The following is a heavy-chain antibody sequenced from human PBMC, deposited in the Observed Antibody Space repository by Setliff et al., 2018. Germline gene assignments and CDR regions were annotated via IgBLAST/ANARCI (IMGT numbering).Heavy chain of an antibody. V-gene: IGHV3-13*01. Sequence: PGGSLRLSCAVSGFTFTNYALHWVRQATGKGLEWVSVIGGGGDIYHADSVKGRFTISRDNSKNTLYLQMNSLRPEDKAVYYCVKVSGRFDAGFDSWGQGTLVTVSS. CDR2: IGGGGDI. CDR1: GFTFTNYA. D-gene: IGHD3-3*01. CDR3: VKVSGRFDAGFDS. J-gene: IGHJ4*02.